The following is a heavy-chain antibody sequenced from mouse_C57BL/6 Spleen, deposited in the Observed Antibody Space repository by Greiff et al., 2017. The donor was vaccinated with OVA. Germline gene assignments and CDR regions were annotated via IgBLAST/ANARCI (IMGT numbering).Heavy chain of an antibody. CDR1: GYTFTDYN. J-gene: IGHJ3*01. Sequence: EVQLVESGPELVKPGASVKMSCKASGYTFTDYNMHWVKQSHGKSLEWIGYINPNNGGTSYNQKFKGKATLTVNKSSSTAYMELRSLTSEDSAVYYCARSGWLLLFAYWGQGTLVTVSA. D-gene: IGHD2-3*01. CDR3: ARSGWLLLFAY. V-gene: IGHV1-22*01. CDR2: INPNNGGT.